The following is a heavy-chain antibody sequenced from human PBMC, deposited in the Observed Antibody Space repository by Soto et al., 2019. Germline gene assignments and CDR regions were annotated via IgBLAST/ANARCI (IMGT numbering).Heavy chain of an antibody. CDR3: ARVLSSSSGIDY. CDR1: GGSFSGYY. Sequence: ASETLSLTCAVCGGSFSGYYWSWIRQPPGKGLEWIGEINHSGSTNYNPSLKSRVTISVDTSKNQFSLKLSSVTAADTAVYYCARVLSSSSGIDYWGQGTPVTVSS. D-gene: IGHD6-6*01. J-gene: IGHJ4*02. CDR2: INHSGST. V-gene: IGHV4-34*01.